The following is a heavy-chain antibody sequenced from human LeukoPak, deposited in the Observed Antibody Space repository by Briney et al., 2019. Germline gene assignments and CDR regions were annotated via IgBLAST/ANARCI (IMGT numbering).Heavy chain of an antibody. V-gene: IGHV1-2*02. CDR1: GYTFTGYY. J-gene: IGHJ6*03. Sequence: ASVKVSCKASGYTFTGYYMPWVRQAPGQGLEWMGWINPNSGGTNYAQKFQGRVTMTRDTSISTAYMELSRLRSDDTAVYYCARGKDSSSFPYYYYMDVWGKGTTVTVSS. CDR3: ARGKDSSSFPYYYYMDV. D-gene: IGHD6-6*01. CDR2: INPNSGGT.